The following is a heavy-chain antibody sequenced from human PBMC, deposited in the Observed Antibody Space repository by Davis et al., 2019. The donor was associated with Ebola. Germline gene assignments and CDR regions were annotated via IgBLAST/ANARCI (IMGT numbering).Heavy chain of an antibody. J-gene: IGHJ4*02. Sequence: GESLKISCAASGFTFSSYSMNWVRQAPGKGLEWVSSISSSSSYIYYADSVKGRFTISRDNAKNSLYLQMNSLRAEDTAVYYCARDGGRPADIVVVPAAPFFDYWGQGTLVTVSS. D-gene: IGHD2-2*01. CDR3: ARDGGRPADIVVVPAAPFFDY. V-gene: IGHV3-21*04. CDR2: ISSSSSYI. CDR1: GFTFSSYS.